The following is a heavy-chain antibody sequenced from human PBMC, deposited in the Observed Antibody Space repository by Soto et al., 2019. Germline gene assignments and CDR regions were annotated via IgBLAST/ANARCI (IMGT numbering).Heavy chain of an antibody. CDR2: VSHDGRNT. CDR3: ARDDDYGDNGLDY. J-gene: IGHJ4*02. CDR1: GFTFSDYA. D-gene: IGHD4-17*01. V-gene: IGHV3-30*03. Sequence: VQLVESGGGVVQPGRSLRLSCAASGFTFSDYAMHWVRQAPGKGLEWVAVVSHDGRNTHYADSVKGRFTISRDSSKNTVSLEMTSLRAEDTAVYYCARDDDYGDNGLDYWGQGTLVTVSS.